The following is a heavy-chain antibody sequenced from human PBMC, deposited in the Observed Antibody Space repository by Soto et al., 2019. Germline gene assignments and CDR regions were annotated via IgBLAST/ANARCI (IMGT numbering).Heavy chain of an antibody. Sequence: QVQLVQSGAEVKKPGSSVKVSCKASGGTFSSYAISWVRQAPGQGLEWLGGIIPIFGTANYAQKFQGRVTITADESTSTAYMEMSSLRSADTAVYYCARDDVGYGSGGSCVLCMVVWGQWSTVTVSS. V-gene: IGHV1-69*01. CDR3: ARDDVGYGSGGSCVLCMVV. CDR1: GGTFSSYA. J-gene: IGHJ6*02. CDR2: IIPIFGTA. D-gene: IGHD2-15*01.